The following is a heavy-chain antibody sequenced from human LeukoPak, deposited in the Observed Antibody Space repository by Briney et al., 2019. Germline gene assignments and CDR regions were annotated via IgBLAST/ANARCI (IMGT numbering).Heavy chain of an antibody. J-gene: IGHJ4*02. V-gene: IGHV3-74*01. D-gene: IGHD3-22*01. CDR1: GFTFSTYW. CDR2: IRSDGSST. Sequence: GGSLRLSCAASGFTFSTYWMHWVRQAPGKGPVWVARIRSDGSSTDYADSVKGRFTISRDNAKNTLYLQMNSLRAEDTAVYYCAREQGYYSVPGYWGQGTLVTVSS. CDR3: AREQGYYSVPGY.